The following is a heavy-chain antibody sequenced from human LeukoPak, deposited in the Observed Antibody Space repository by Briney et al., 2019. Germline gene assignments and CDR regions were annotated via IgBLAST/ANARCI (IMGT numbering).Heavy chain of an antibody. Sequence: GGSLRLSCAASGFTFSSYWMSWVRQAPGKGLEWVANIKQDGSEKYYVDSVKGRFTISRDNSKNTLYLQMNSLRAEDTAVYYCAKVSWQQLVRGAFDIWGQGTMVTVSS. V-gene: IGHV3-7*03. CDR2: IKQDGSEK. D-gene: IGHD6-13*01. CDR1: GFTFSSYW. J-gene: IGHJ3*02. CDR3: AKVSWQQLVRGAFDI.